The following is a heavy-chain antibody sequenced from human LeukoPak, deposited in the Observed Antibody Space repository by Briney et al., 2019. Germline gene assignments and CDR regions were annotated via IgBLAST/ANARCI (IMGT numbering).Heavy chain of an antibody. CDR1: GFTFSSYA. D-gene: IGHD5-18*01. J-gene: IGHJ4*02. Sequence: GGSLRLSCAASGFTFSSYATSWVRQAPGKGLEWVSTISGSAGSTYYADSVKGRFTISRDNSKNTLNLQMNSLRAEDTAVYYCAKGPHTSPFDYWGQGTLVTVSS. V-gene: IGHV3-23*01. CDR2: ISGSAGST. CDR3: AKGPHTSPFDY.